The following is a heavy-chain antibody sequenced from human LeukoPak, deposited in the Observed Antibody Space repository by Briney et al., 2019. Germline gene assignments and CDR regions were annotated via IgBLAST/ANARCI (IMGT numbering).Heavy chain of an antibody. CDR3: ARFAAAGSRWFDP. V-gene: IGHV3-7*01. J-gene: IGHJ5*02. D-gene: IGHD6-13*01. CDR1: GFTFSSYW. Sequence: GGSLRLSCAASGFTFSSYWMSWVRQAPGKGLEWVANIKQDGSEKYYVDSVKGRFTISRDNAKNSLYLQMNSLRAEDTAVYYCARFAAAGSRWFDPWGQGTLVTVSS. CDR2: IKQDGSEK.